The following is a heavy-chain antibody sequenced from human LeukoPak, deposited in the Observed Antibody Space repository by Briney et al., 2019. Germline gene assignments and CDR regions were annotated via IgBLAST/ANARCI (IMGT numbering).Heavy chain of an antibody. D-gene: IGHD3-22*01. Sequence: ASVKVSCKVSGYTRTELSMHWVRQAPGKGLEWMGGFDPEDGETIYAQKFQGRVTMTEDTSTDTAYMELSSLRSEDTAVYYCATDLGSKYYYDSSGSGDYWGQGTLVTVSS. CDR2: FDPEDGET. J-gene: IGHJ4*02. V-gene: IGHV1-24*01. CDR3: ATDLGSKYYYDSSGSGDY. CDR1: GYTRTELS.